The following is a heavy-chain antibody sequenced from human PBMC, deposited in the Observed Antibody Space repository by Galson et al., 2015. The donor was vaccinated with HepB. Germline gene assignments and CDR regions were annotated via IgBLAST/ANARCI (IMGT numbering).Heavy chain of an antibody. CDR3: ARGGVYYDSSGHYDY. J-gene: IGHJ4*02. Sequence: SLRLSCAASGFTFSSYAMSWVRQAPGKGLEWVSAISGSGGSTYYADSVKGRFTISRDNSKNTLYLQMNSLRAEDTAVYYCARGGVYYDSSGHYDYWGQGTLVTVSS. CDR1: GFTFSSYA. CDR2: ISGSGGST. D-gene: IGHD3-22*01. V-gene: IGHV3-23*01.